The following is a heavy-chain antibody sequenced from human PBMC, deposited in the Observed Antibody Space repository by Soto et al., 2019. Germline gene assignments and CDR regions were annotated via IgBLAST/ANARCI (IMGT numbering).Heavy chain of an antibody. J-gene: IGHJ6*02. CDR3: AKVTKRAAAGRYEYYKYGMDV. Sequence: GGSLRLSCAAAGFAFSTYAMTWVRQAPGKGLEWVSVISGSGGSSYYAASVKGRFTISRDNSKNTLFLQMNGLRAEDTAVYYCAKVTKRAAAGRYEYYKYGMDVWGQGTTLTVSS. CDR2: ISGSGGSS. CDR1: GFAFSTYA. D-gene: IGHD6-13*01. V-gene: IGHV3-23*01.